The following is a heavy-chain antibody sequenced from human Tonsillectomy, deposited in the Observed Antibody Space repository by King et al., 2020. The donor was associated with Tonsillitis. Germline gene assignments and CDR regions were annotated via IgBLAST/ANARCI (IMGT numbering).Heavy chain of an antibody. CDR3: AGEHYYDSPREYDAFDI. V-gene: IGHV1-69*01. Sequence: VQLVESGAEVKKPGSSVKVSCKASGGTFSNYAISWVRQAPGQGLEWMGGIIPIFGRANYAQKFQGRVTITADESTSTAYMELSSLRSEDAAVYFCAGEHYYDSPREYDAFDIWGQGTMVTVSS. CDR1: GGTFSNYA. CDR2: IIPIFGRA. D-gene: IGHD3-22*01. J-gene: IGHJ3*02.